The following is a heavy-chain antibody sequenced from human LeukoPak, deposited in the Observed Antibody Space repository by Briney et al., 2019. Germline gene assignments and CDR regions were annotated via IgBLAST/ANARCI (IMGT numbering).Heavy chain of an antibody. V-gene: IGHV1-18*01. CDR3: VREVTMVRGVITSYHYNGMDV. D-gene: IGHD3-10*01. Sequence: ASVKVSCKASGYTFTSYGISWVRQAPGQGLEWMGWISAYNGYTNYAQNFQGRVPMTTDASTSTAYMELRSLRSDDTAVYYCVREVTMVRGVITSYHYNGMDVWGQGTAVTVSS. CDR1: GYTFTSYG. CDR2: ISAYNGYT. J-gene: IGHJ6*02.